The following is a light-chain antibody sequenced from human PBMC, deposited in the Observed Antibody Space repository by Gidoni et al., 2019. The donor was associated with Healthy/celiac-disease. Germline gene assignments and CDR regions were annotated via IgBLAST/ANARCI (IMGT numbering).Light chain of an antibody. CDR2: GAS. J-gene: IGKJ4*01. Sequence: EVVMTQSPATLSASPGERATLSCRTSQSVGSPLAWYQDKPGQAPRLLIYGASPRATGVPARFNGSGSGTEFTLTISSLQSEDFAVYYCQQYNDWPLTFGGGTKVEIK. CDR3: QQYNDWPLT. CDR1: QSVGSP. V-gene: IGKV3-15*01.